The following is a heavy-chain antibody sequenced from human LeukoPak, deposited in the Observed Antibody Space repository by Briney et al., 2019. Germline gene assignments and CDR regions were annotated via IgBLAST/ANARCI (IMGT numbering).Heavy chain of an antibody. CDR2: ISASDGST. V-gene: IGHV3-23*01. Sequence: GGSLRLSCAASGFTFSSYAMSWVRQAPGKGLEWVSAISASDGSTHYADSVRGRFTISRDNSKNTLYLQMNSLRAEDTAVYYCAKDPGEHDSSGYPPDYWGQGTLVTVSS. CDR3: AKDPGEHDSSGYPPDY. D-gene: IGHD3-22*01. CDR1: GFTFSSYA. J-gene: IGHJ4*02.